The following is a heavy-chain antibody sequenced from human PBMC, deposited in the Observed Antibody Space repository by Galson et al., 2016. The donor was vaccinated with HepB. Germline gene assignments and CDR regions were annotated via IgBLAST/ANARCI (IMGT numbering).Heavy chain of an antibody. V-gene: IGHV1-18*01. Sequence: SVKVSCKASGYSFTFYGITWVRQTPGQGFEWMGWINNRDGHTNYARKFQGSVTLTTDTSTSTAYMELRSLRSDDTAVYYCSRLRYFDLWGQGTLVTVSS. CDR3: SRLRYFDL. J-gene: IGHJ4*02. CDR1: GYSFTFYG. CDR2: INNRDGHT.